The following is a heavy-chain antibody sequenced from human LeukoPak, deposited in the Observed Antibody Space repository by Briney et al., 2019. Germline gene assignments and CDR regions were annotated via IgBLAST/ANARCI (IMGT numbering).Heavy chain of an antibody. CDR1: GYTFTGYY. CDR3: ARGPNYYDSSGLAFDI. D-gene: IGHD3-22*01. CDR2: ISPNSGGT. J-gene: IGHJ3*02. V-gene: IGHV1-2*06. Sequence: ASVKVSCKASGYTFTGYYMHWVRQAPGQGLEWMGRISPNSGGTNYAQKFQGRVTMTRDTSISTAYMELSRLRSDDTAVYYCARGPNYYDSSGLAFDIWGQGTMVTVSS.